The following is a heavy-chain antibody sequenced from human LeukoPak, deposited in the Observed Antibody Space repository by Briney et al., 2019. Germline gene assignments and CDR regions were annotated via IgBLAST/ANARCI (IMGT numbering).Heavy chain of an antibody. J-gene: IGHJ4*02. V-gene: IGHV4-61*02. CDR1: GGSISSGDYY. CDR3: ARGWGYSIPFDY. Sequence: SETLSLTCTVSGGSISSGDYYWNWIRQPPGKGLEWIGRIYTSGSTNYNPSLKSRVTMSVDTSKNQFSLKLSSVTAADTAVYYCARGWGYSIPFDYWGQGTLVTVSS. CDR2: IYTSGST. D-gene: IGHD2-15*01.